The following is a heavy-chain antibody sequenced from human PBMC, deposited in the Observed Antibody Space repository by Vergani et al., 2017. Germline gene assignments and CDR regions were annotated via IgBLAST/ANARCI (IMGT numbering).Heavy chain of an antibody. CDR3: AKDKAIAVAGIAPPYYVDY. V-gene: IGHV3-23*01. CDR1: GFTFSSYA. CDR2: ISGSGGST. Sequence: EVQLLESGGGLVQPGGSLRLSCAASGFTFSSYAMSWVRQAPGKGLEWVSAISGSGGSTYYADSVKGRFTISRDNSKNTLYLQMNSLRAEDTAVDYCAKDKAIAVAGIAPPYYVDYWGQGTLVTVSS. J-gene: IGHJ4*02. D-gene: IGHD6-19*01.